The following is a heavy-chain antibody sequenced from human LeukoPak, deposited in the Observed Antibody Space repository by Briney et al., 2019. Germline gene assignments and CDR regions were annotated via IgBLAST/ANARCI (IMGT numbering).Heavy chain of an antibody. CDR1: GYMFSSFA. D-gene: IGHD3-22*01. CDR2: ISWNSGSI. Sequence: GGSLRLSCTDSGYMFSSFAMNWVRQAPGKGLEWVSGISWNSGSIGYADSVKGRFTISRDNAKNSLYLQMNSLRAEDTALYYCAKGAMIVVVTYFDYWGQGTLVTVSS. CDR3: AKGAMIVVVTYFDY. V-gene: IGHV3-9*01. J-gene: IGHJ4*02.